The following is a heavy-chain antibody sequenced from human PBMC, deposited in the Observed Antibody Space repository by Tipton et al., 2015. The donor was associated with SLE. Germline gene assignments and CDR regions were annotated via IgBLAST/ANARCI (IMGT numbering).Heavy chain of an antibody. V-gene: IGHV4-4*07. CDR1: GGSIGCYY. D-gene: IGHD3-3*01. CDR3: ARSSYDFAWYVDL. CDR2: ISGSGNT. J-gene: IGHJ2*01. Sequence: TLSLTCTVSGGSIGCYYWTWIRPPAGKGLEYIGRISGSGNTNYNPSLKSRVTMSVDTSNSQFFLNVNSVTAADTAIYYCARSSYDFAWYVDLWGRGTLVIVSS.